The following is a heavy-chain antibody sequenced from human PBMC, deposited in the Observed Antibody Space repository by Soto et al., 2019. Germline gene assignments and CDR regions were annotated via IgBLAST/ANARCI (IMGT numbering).Heavy chain of an antibody. CDR1: GFTFSSYA. Sequence: PGGSLRLSCAASGFTFSSYAMSWVRQAPGKGLEWVSAISGSGGSTYYADSVKGRFTISRDNSKNTLYLQMNSLRAEDTAVYYCASLPSLDPDYYYGMDVWGQGTTVTVSS. V-gene: IGHV3-23*01. J-gene: IGHJ6*02. CDR2: ISGSGGST. CDR3: ASLPSLDPDYYYGMDV.